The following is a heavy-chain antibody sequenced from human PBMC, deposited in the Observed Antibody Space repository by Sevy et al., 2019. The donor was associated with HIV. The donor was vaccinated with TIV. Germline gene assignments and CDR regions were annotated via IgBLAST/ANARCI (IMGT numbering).Heavy chain of an antibody. D-gene: IGHD3-10*01. V-gene: IGHV3-30*18. CDR3: AKDILARSYYGSGSYGNYYYYGIDV. CDR2: ISYDGSNK. Sequence: GGSLRLSCAASGFTFSSYGMHWVRQAPGKGLEWVAVISYDGSNKYYADSVKGRFTISRDNSKNTLYLQMNSLRAEDTAVYYCAKDILARSYYGSGSYGNYYYYGIDVRGQGTTVTVSS. J-gene: IGHJ6*02. CDR1: GFTFSSYG.